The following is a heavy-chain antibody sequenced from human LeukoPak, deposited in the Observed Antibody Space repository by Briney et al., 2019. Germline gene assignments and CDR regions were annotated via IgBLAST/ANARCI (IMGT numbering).Heavy chain of an antibody. CDR2: INPSGGST. V-gene: IGHV1-46*01. J-gene: IGHJ4*02. CDR1: GYTFTSYY. Sequence: GASVEVSCKASGYTFTSYYMHWVRQAPGQGLEWMGIINPSGGSTSYAQKFQGRVTITADESTSTAYMELSSLRSEDTAVYYCAAVVPAVMGYFDYWGQGTLVTVSS. D-gene: IGHD2-2*01. CDR3: AAVVPAVMGYFDY.